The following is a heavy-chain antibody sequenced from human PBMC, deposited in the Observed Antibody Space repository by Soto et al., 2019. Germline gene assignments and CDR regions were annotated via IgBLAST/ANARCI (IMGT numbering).Heavy chain of an antibody. Sequence: QVQLVQSGAEVKKPGASVKVSCKASGYTFTSYGISWVRQAPGQGLEWMGWISAYNGNTNYAQKLQGRVTMTTDTASSRAYRGYRSVRSDDTAVYYCARATSYGDYYYYGMDVWGQGTTVTVAS. D-gene: IGHD3-10*01. CDR3: ARATSYGDYYYYGMDV. J-gene: IGHJ6*02. V-gene: IGHV1-18*01. CDR1: GYTFTSYG. CDR2: ISAYNGNT.